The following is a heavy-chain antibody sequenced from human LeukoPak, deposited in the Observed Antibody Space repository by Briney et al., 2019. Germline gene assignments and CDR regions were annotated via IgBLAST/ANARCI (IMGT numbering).Heavy chain of an antibody. CDR3: ARGGPQFWSGYYYYYYYYMDV. CDR1: GYTFTSYG. CDR2: ISAYNGNT. Sequence: ASVKVSCKASGYTFTSYGISWVRQAPGQGLEWMGWISAYNGNTNYAQKLQGRVTITADKSTSTAYMELSSLRSEDTAVYYCARGGPQFWSGYYYYYYYYMDVWGKGTTVTVSS. D-gene: IGHD3-3*01. J-gene: IGHJ6*03. V-gene: IGHV1-18*01.